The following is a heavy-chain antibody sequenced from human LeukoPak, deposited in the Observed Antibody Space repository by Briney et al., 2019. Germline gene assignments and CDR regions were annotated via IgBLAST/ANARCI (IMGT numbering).Heavy chain of an antibody. CDR1: GFTFSNYA. CDR3: ARDRYGMGV. Sequence: GRSLRLSCAASGFTFSNYAMHWVRQAPGKGLEWVAVISYDGRNKNYADSVKGRFTISRDNSKNTLYLQMDSLRAEDTAVYYCARDRYGMGVWGQGTTVTVSS. CDR2: ISYDGRNK. V-gene: IGHV3-30*04. J-gene: IGHJ6*02.